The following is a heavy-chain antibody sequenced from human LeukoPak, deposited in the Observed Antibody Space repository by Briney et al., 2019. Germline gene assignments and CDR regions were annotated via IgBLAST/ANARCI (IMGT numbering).Heavy chain of an antibody. V-gene: IGHV3-15*01. Sequence: KPGGSLRLSCAASGCTFNNALMVRVRQAPGKGRKWVGRIKSKTDGGTTDYAAPVKGRFTISRDDSKNTLSLQMNSLKTEDTAVYYCTTGVAAQYYYYYGMDVWGQGTTVTVSS. D-gene: IGHD5/OR15-5a*01. J-gene: IGHJ6*02. CDR2: IKSKTDGGTT. CDR3: TTGVAAQYYYYYGMDV. CDR1: GCTFNNAL.